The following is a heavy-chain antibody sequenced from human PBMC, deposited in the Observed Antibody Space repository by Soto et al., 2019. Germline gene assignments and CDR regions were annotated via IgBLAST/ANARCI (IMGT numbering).Heavy chain of an antibody. CDR1: GGSFSGYY. Sequence: SETLFLTCAVYGGSFSGYYWSWIRQPPGKGLEWIGEINHSGSTNYNPSLKSRVTISVDTSKNQFSLKLSSVTAADTAVYYCARGGAHSYYDILTGLSDWGQGTLVTVSS. J-gene: IGHJ4*02. V-gene: IGHV4-34*01. CDR3: ARGGAHSYYDILTGLSD. D-gene: IGHD3-9*01. CDR2: INHSGST.